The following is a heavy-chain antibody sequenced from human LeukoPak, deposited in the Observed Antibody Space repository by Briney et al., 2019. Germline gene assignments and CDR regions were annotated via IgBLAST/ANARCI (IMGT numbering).Heavy chain of an antibody. V-gene: IGHV3-64D*06. J-gene: IGHJ4*02. D-gene: IGHD3-10*01. CDR1: GITFSGYD. CDR2: ISSNGGST. Sequence: GGSLRLSCSASGITFSGYDMDWVRQAPGKGLEYVSGISSNGGSTNYADSVKGRFTISRDNSKNTLYLQMSSLRAEDTAVYYCVKAMVRGVHYFDYWGQGTLVTVSS. CDR3: VKAMVRGVHYFDY.